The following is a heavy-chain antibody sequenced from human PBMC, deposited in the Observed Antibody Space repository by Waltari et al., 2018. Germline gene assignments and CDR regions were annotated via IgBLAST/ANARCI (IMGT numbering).Heavy chain of an antibody. D-gene: IGHD1-26*01. CDR2: TYYRSKWYN. CDR3: ARDRGVVGATDFDY. J-gene: IGHJ4*02. Sequence: HVQLQQSGPGLVKPSQTLSLTCAIPGDSVSSNSPAWNWIRQSPSRGLEWLGRTYYRSKWYNDYALSVKSRVTINPDTSKNQFSLQLNSVTPEDTAVYYCARDRGVVGATDFDYWGQGTLVTVSS. V-gene: IGHV6-1*01. CDR1: GDSVSSNSPA.